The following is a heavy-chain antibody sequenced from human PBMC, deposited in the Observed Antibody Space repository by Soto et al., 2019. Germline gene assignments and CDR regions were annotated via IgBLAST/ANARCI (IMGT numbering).Heavy chain of an antibody. CDR2: IWSAGLT. J-gene: IGHJ5*02. Sequence: GGSLKLSCAASGLTVSSKYMNWVRQAPGKGLEWVSIIWSAGLTYYADSVRGRFTISGDISKNILFLQMNNLRAEDSAIYYCATALPPDLWGQGTLVTVSS. CDR3: ATALPPDL. D-gene: IGHD2-15*01. V-gene: IGHV3-53*01. CDR1: GLTVSSKY.